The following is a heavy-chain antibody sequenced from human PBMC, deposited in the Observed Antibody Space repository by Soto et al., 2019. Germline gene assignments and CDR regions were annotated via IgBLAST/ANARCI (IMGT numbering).Heavy chain of an antibody. V-gene: IGHV1-18*01. CDR1: GYTFTSYG. Sequence: QVQLVQSGAEVKKPGASVKVSCKASGYTFTSYGISWVRQAPGQGLEWMGWISAYNGNTNSAPKLQGRVTMTTDTSTSTPYMKQRSLRYDDTAVYYCARKSGNNVEHSWFDPWGQGTLVTVSS. D-gene: IGHD1-1*01. J-gene: IGHJ5*02. CDR2: ISAYNGNT. CDR3: ARKSGNNVEHSWFDP.